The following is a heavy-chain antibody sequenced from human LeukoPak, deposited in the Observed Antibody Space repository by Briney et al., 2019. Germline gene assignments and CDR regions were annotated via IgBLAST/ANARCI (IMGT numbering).Heavy chain of an antibody. CDR2: IYYSGST. Sequence: PSETLSLTCTVSGGSMSNYYWSWIRQPPGMGLEWIGYIYYSGSTNYNPSLKSRLTISVDTSKNQFSLKLSSVTAADTAVYYCARFDYYVYFDLWGRGTLVTVSS. D-gene: IGHD3-16*01. CDR3: ARFDYYVYFDL. CDR1: GGSMSNYY. J-gene: IGHJ2*01. V-gene: IGHV4-59*01.